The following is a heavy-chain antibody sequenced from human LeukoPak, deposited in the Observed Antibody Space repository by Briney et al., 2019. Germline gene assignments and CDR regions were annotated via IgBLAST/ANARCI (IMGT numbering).Heavy chain of an antibody. Sequence: SETLSLTCAVYGGSFSGYYWSWIRQTPGKGLEWIGEINHRGSTNYNPSLTSRVTILVDTSKNQFSLKLISVTAADRAVYYCARGRMRWIQLSYYYDAMDVWGKGTTDTVSS. CDR2: INHRGST. V-gene: IGHV4-34*01. D-gene: IGHD5-18*01. CDR1: GGSFSGYY. CDR3: ARGRMRWIQLSYYYDAMDV. J-gene: IGHJ6*04.